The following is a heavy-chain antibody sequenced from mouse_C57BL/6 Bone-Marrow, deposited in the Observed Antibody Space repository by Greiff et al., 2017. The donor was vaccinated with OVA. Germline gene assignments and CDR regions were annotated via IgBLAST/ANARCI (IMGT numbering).Heavy chain of an antibody. CDR1: GFTFSSYG. Sequence: DVMLVESGGDLVKPGGSLKLSCAASGFTFSSYGMSWVRQTPDKRLEWVATISSGGSYTYYPDSVKGRFTISRDNAKNTLYLQMSSLKSEDTAMYYCARHVTGRADYWGQGTTLTVSS. D-gene: IGHD4-1*01. CDR2: ISSGGSYT. J-gene: IGHJ2*01. CDR3: ARHVTGRADY. V-gene: IGHV5-6*02.